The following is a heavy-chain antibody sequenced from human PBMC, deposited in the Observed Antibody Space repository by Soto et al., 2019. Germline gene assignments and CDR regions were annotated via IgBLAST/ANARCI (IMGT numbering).Heavy chain of an antibody. D-gene: IGHD5-12*01. CDR2: VNPGGSST. CDR3: AKDLRAGSGYDFDY. Sequence: EVQLLQSGGGLVQPGGSLRLSCAASGFTFTSYSMTWVRQTPGKGLEWVAAVNPGGSSTYYADSVKGRFTISRDNSNKTLYLHMNSLRAEDTAVYYRAKDLRAGSGYDFDYRDQGTLVTVSS. CDR1: GFTFTSYS. V-gene: IGHV3-23*01. J-gene: IGHJ4*02.